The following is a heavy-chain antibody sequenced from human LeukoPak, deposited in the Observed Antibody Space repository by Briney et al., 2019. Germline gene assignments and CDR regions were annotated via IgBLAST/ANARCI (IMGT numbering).Heavy chain of an antibody. CDR2: INHSGST. D-gene: IGHD2-2*01. CDR1: GGSFSGYY. Sequence: SETLSLTCAVYGGSFSGYYWSWIRQPPGKGLEWIGEINHSGSTNYNPSLKSRVTISVDTSKNQFSLKLSSVTAADTAVYYCARAYCSSTSCPPVNWFDPWGQGTLVTVSS. CDR3: ARAYCSSTSCPPVNWFDP. V-gene: IGHV4-34*01. J-gene: IGHJ5*02.